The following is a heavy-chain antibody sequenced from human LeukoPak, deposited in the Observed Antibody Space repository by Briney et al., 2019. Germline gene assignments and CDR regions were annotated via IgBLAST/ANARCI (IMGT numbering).Heavy chain of an antibody. CDR3: ARQVDCSSTSCYASSPFYYFDY. CDR2: IYPGDSDT. V-gene: IGHV5-51*01. J-gene: IGHJ4*02. D-gene: IGHD2-2*01. CDR1: GYSFTSYW. Sequence: GESLKISCKGSGYSFTSYWIGWVRQMPGKGLEWMGIIYPGDSDTRYSPSFQGQVTISADKSISTAYLQWSSLKASDTAMYYCARQVDCSSTSCYASSPFYYFDYWGQGPWSPSPQ.